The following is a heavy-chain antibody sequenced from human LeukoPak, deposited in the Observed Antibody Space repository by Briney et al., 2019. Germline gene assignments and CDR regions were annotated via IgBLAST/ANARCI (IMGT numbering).Heavy chain of an antibody. CDR1: GFIFNSYA. Sequence: GGSLRLSCAASGFIFNSYAMHWVRQAPGKGLEWVAVISYDGSNKYYGDSVKGRFTISRDNSKNTLYLQMNSLRVEDTAVYYCARKRILWFGEFASLRKNDPLDYWGQGTLVTVSS. V-gene: IGHV3-30*04. J-gene: IGHJ4*02. CDR2: ISYDGSNK. D-gene: IGHD3-10*01. CDR3: ARKRILWFGEFASLRKNDPLDY.